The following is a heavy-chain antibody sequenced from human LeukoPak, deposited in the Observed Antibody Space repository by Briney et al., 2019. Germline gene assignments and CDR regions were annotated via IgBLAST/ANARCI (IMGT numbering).Heavy chain of an antibody. V-gene: IGHV3-64D*06. CDR1: GFTFSTDV. Sequence: GGALGLSCSVSGFTFSTDVMHWVRQAPGKGLEYVSAISSNGDNTYYADSVKGRFTISRDNSKNTLYLQMSSLRADDTAVYYCVRGTGYWGQGTLVTVSS. J-gene: IGHJ4*02. CDR3: VRGTGY. CDR2: ISSNGDNT.